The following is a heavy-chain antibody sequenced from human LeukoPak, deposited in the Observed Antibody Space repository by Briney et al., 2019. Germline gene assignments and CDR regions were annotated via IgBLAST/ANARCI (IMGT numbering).Heavy chain of an antibody. CDR3: ARLPYTYYYGSGSTRPYYYYMDV. CDR2: IYPGDSDT. V-gene: IGHV5-51*01. Sequence: GESLKISCKGSGYSFTSYWIGWVRQMPGKGLEWMGIIYPGDSDTRYSPSFQGQVTISADKSISTAYLQWSSLKASDTAMYYCARLPYTYYYGSGSTRPYYYYMDVWGKGTTVTVSS. D-gene: IGHD3-10*01. CDR1: GYSFTSYW. J-gene: IGHJ6*03.